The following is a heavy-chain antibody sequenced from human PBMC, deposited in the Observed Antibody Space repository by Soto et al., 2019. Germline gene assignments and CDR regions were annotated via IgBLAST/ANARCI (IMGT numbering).Heavy chain of an antibody. CDR2: MSYDGSDK. J-gene: IGHJ4*02. Sequence: QVQLVESGGGVVQPGRSLRLSCEASGFMFTGYAMHWVRQAPGKGLEWVAVMSYDGSDKFYRASVKGRFTISRDISKNRLMKEMTSPRPEYTALDFGARGRGLAARPQHFDNWGQGTMVTVSS. V-gene: IGHV3-30-3*01. D-gene: IGHD6-6*01. CDR1: GFMFTGYA. CDR3: ARGRGLAARPQHFDN.